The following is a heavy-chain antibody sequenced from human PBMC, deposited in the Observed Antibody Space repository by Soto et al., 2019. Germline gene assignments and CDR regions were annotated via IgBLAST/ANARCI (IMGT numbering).Heavy chain of an antibody. CDR1: CYTFSSYA. CDR3: ARGFSHYYYGMDV. J-gene: IGHJ6*02. V-gene: IGHV1-18*01. CDR2: ISAYNGNT. D-gene: IGHD3-3*01. Sequence: GASVKVSCKASCYTFSSYAISWVRQAPGQGFEWMGWISAYNGNTNYAQKLQGRVTMTTDTSTSTAYMELRSLRSDDTAVYYCARGFSHYYYGMDVWGQGTTVTVS.